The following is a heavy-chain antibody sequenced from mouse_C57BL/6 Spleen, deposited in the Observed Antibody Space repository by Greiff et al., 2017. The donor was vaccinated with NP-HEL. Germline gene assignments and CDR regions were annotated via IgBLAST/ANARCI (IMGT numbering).Heavy chain of an antibody. J-gene: IGHJ1*03. CDR2: IRNKANGYTT. Sequence: EVKLVESGGGLVQPGGSLSLSCAASGFTFTDYYMSWVRQPPGKALEWLGFIRNKANGYTTEYSASVKGRFTISRDNSQSILYLQMNALRAEDSATYYCARYISLYPPAVGWYFDVWGTGTTVTVSS. V-gene: IGHV7-3*01. D-gene: IGHD2-1*01. CDR3: ARYISLYPPAVGWYFDV. CDR1: GFTFTDYY.